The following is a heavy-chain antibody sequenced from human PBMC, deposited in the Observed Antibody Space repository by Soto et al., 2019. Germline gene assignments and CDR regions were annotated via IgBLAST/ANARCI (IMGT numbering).Heavy chain of an antibody. D-gene: IGHD3-3*01. V-gene: IGHV1-18*04. Sequence: ASGKVGCKASGYTFTSYGISWVRQAPGQGLEWMGWISAYNGNTNYAQKLQGRVTMTTDTSTSTAYMELRSLRSDDTAVYYCATSSYDFWSGYYGMDVWGQGTTVTVSS. CDR3: ATSSYDFWSGYYGMDV. J-gene: IGHJ6*02. CDR2: ISAYNGNT. CDR1: GYTFTSYG.